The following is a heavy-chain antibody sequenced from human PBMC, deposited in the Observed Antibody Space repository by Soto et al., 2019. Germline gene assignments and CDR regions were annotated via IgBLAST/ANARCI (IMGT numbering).Heavy chain of an antibody. V-gene: IGHV3-30*18. CDR2: ISYDGSNK. CDR1: GFTFSSYG. Sequence: GGSLRLSCAASGFTFSSYGMHWVRQAPGKGLEWVAVISYDGSNKYYADSVKGRFTISRDNSKNTLYLQMNSLRAEDTAVYYCAKDKQWVDSSGPSYDYWGQGTLVTVSS. J-gene: IGHJ4*02. D-gene: IGHD3-22*01. CDR3: AKDKQWVDSSGPSYDY.